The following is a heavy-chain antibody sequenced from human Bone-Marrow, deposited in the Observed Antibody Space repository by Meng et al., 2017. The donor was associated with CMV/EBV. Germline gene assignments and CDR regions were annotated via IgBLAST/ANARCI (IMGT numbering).Heavy chain of an antibody. CDR2: ISGSGGST. Sequence: GGSLRLSCAASGFTFSSYAMGWVRQAPGKGLEWVSAISGSGGSTYYADSVKGRFTISRDNSKNTLYLQMNSLRAEDTAVYYCAKDLSVNQIEWLWGAESDYWGQGTLVTVS. CDR3: AKDLSVNQIEWLWGAESDY. J-gene: IGHJ4*02. V-gene: IGHV3-23*01. CDR1: GFTFSSYA. D-gene: IGHD3-3*01.